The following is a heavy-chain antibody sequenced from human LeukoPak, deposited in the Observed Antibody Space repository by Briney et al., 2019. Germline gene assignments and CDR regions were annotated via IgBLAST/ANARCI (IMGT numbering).Heavy chain of an antibody. CDR3: AREGEQQLIDY. CDR1: GFTVSSNY. J-gene: IGHJ4*02. D-gene: IGHD6-13*01. CDR2: IYSGGST. V-gene: IGHV3-66*01. Sequence: GGSLRLSCAASGFTVSSNYMSWVRQAPGKGLEWVSVIYSGGSTYYADSVKGRFTISRDNAKNSLYLQMNSLRAEDTAVYYCAREGEQQLIDYWGQGTLVTVSS.